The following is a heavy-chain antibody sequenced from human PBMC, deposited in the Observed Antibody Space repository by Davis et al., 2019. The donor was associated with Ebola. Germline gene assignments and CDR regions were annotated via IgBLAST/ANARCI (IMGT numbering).Heavy chain of an antibody. CDR1: GGTFSSYA. V-gene: IGHV1-69*04. CDR2: IIPILGIA. Sequence: AASVKVSCKASGGTFSSYAISWVRQVPGQGLEWMGRIIPILGIANYAQKFQGRVTITANKSTSTAYMELSSLRSEDTAVYYCARVSHRGGGNSGGDYWGQGTLVTVSS. CDR3: ARVSHRGGGNSGGDY. J-gene: IGHJ4*02. D-gene: IGHD4-23*01.